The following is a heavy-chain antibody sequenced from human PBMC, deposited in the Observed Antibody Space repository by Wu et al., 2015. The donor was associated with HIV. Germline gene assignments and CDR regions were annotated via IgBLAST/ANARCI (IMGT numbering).Heavy chain of an antibody. V-gene: IGHV1-18*01. CDR2: ISAYSGNT. J-gene: IGHJ5*02. CDR1: GYTFTSYG. D-gene: IGHD2-2*01. Sequence: QVQLVQSGAEVKKPGASVKVSCKASGYTFTSYGISWVRQAPGQGLEWMGWISAYSGNTNYAQKLQGRVTMTTDTSTSTAYMELRSLRSDDTAVYYCARTPHVYCSSTSCHNWFDPWGQGTLVTVSS. CDR3: ARTPHVYCSSTSCHNWFDP.